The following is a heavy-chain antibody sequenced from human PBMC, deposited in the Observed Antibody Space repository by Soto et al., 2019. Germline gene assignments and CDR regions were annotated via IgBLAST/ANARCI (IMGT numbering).Heavy chain of an antibody. CDR2: IHNTGTST. V-gene: IGHV3-74*01. J-gene: IGHJ4*02. D-gene: IGHD3-16*01. Sequence: EVQLVESGGGLVQPGGSLRLSCAASGITLSSYWMYWVRQAPGKGLVWVSRIHNTGTSTSYADSVKGRFTISRDNTKNTLDLQVSGLRAEELAVFYCAGWGGYPSPFEYWGQGTLVTVSS. CDR1: GITLSSYW. CDR3: AGWGGYPSPFEY.